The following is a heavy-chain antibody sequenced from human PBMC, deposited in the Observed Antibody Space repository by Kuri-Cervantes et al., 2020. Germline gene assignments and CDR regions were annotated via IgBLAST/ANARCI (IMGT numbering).Heavy chain of an antibody. V-gene: IGHV1-2*02. J-gene: IGHJ4*02. Sequence: ASVKVSCKASGYTFTGYYMHWVRQAPGQGLEWMGWINPNSGGTNYAQKFQGRVTMTRDTSISTAYMELSRLRSDDTAVYYCARLPIIAAALGAVDYWGQGTRVTVSS. CDR3: ARLPIIAAALGAVDY. CDR2: INPNSGGT. D-gene: IGHD6-13*01. CDR1: GYTFTGYY.